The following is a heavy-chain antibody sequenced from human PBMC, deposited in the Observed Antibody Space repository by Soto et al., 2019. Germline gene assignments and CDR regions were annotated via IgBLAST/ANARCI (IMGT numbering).Heavy chain of an antibody. D-gene: IGHD2-2*02. CDR3: ARVLYRRWFDP. CDR1: GYTFTSYA. Sequence: QVQLVQSGAEVKKPGASVKVSCKASGYTFTSYAMHWVRQAPGQRLEWMGWINAGNGNTKYSQKLQGRVTITRDTSASTAYMELSSLRSEDTAVYYCARVLYRRWFDPWGQGTLVTVSS. J-gene: IGHJ5*02. CDR2: INAGNGNT. V-gene: IGHV1-3*01.